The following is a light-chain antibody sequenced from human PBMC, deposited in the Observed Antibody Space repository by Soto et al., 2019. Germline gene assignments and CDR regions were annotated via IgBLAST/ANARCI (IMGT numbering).Light chain of an antibody. V-gene: IGKV1-5*03. J-gene: IGKJ1*01. CDR1: QNIKNW. CDR3: QQYNSYSRGT. CDR2: TAS. Sequence: DIQMTQSPSTLSASVGDRVTITCRASQNIKNWLAWYQQKPGKVPTLLIYTASTLESWVPTRFSGSGSGTEFTLTISSLQPDDFATYYCQQYNSYSRGTFGQGTKVEIK.